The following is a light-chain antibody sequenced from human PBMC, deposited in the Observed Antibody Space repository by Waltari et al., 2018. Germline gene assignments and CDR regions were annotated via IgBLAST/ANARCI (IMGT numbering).Light chain of an antibody. CDR1: SSNIGGNY. Sequence: QSVLSQPPSASGTPGQRVTISCSGSSSNIGGNYVYWYQQLPGTAPKLLIYKNNQRPSGVPDRCSGSTSGSSVSLAISGLRSEDEADYYCAAWDDSLSGWVFGGGTKLTVL. CDR3: AAWDDSLSGWV. J-gene: IGLJ3*02. V-gene: IGLV1-47*01. CDR2: KNN.